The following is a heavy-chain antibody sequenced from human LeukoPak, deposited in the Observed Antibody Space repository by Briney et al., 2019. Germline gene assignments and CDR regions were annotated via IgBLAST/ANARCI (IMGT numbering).Heavy chain of an antibody. V-gene: IGHV3-23*01. CDR2: ISGSGGST. CDR1: GFTFSSYA. CDR3: AKDLEAAGSYPEYFQH. Sequence: GGSLRLSCAASGFTFSSYAMSWVRQAPGKGLEWVSAISGSGGSTYYADSVKGRFTISRDNSKNTLYLQMNSLRAGDTAVYYCAKDLEAAGSYPEYFQHWGQGTLVTVSS. J-gene: IGHJ1*01. D-gene: IGHD6-13*01.